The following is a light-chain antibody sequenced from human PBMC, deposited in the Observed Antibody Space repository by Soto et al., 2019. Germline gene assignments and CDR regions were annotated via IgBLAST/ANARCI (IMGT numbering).Light chain of an antibody. CDR1: SSDAGGYNF. CDR2: EVS. Sequence: QSALTQPASVSGSPGQSITISCTGTSSDAGGYNFVSWYQHHPGKAPKLIIYEVSNRPSGVSNRFSASKSGNTASLTIFGLQAEDEADYYCSSYTNSSTLVLFGGGTKLTVL. J-gene: IGLJ2*01. V-gene: IGLV2-14*01. CDR3: SSYTNSSTLVL.